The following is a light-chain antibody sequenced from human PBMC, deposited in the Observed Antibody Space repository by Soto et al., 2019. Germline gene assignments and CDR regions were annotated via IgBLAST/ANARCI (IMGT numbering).Light chain of an antibody. V-gene: IGKV1-39*01. CDR3: QHSYSTPLP. J-gene: IGKJ3*01. Sequence: DIQMTQSPSSLSASVGDRVTITCRASQSISSYLNWYQQKPGKAPKLLIYAASTLQSGVPSRFSGSGSGTDFTLTISSLQPEDFATYYCQHSYSTPLPFGPGTKVDIK. CDR2: AAS. CDR1: QSISSY.